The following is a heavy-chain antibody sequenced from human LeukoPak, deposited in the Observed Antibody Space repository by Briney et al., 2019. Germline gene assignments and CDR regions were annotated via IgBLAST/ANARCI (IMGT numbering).Heavy chain of an antibody. CDR3: ARRQGCSSTSCSPDS. Sequence: PGESLKISCRGSGYSFTTYWIGWVRQMPGKGLEWMGIIYPGDSDTRYSPSFQGQVTMSADKSINTAYLQWSSLKASDTAMYYCARRQGCSSTSCSPDSWGQGTLVTVSS. J-gene: IGHJ4*02. V-gene: IGHV5-51*01. CDR2: IYPGDSDT. CDR1: GYSFTTYW. D-gene: IGHD2-2*01.